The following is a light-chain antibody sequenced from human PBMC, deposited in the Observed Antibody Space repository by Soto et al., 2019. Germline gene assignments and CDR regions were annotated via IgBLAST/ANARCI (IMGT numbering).Light chain of an antibody. J-gene: IGKJ1*01. CDR2: DAS. CDR3: QQYNSSPWT. Sequence: IQMTQSPSTLSASIGDRVTITCRARQSIRTWLAWYQQKPGKAPKLLIYDASSLESGVPSRFSGSGSGTEFSLTVSSLQSADFATYYCQQYNSSPWTFGPGTQVEIK. V-gene: IGKV1-5*01. CDR1: QSIRTW.